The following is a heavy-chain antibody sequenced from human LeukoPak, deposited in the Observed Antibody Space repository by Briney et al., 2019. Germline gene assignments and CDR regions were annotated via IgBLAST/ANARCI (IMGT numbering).Heavy chain of an antibody. Sequence: GASVKVSCKASGYRFINYGISWVRQAPGEGLQWLGWIDTFKGNTTYVQRLQGRVTMTMDTSTSTAYMELRSLRSDDTAVYYCARDYCRDTSCQDGLFDYWGQGTLVTVSS. CDR3: ARDYCRDTSCQDGLFDY. CDR2: IDTFKGNT. J-gene: IGHJ4*02. D-gene: IGHD2-2*01. CDR1: GYRFINYG. V-gene: IGHV1-18*01.